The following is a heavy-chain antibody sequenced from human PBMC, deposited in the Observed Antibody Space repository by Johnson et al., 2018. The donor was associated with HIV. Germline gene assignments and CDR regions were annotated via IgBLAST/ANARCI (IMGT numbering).Heavy chain of an antibody. CDR2: IKQDGSEK. D-gene: IGHD6-13*01. J-gene: IGHJ3*02. Sequence: VQLVESGGTLVQPGGSLRLSCAASGFTFSSYWMSWVRQAPGKGLEWVANIKQDGSEKYYVDSVKGRFTISRDNAKNSLYLQMNSLRAEDTAVYYCARGEDSSSRSVGAFDIWGQGTMVTVSS. V-gene: IGHV3-7*01. CDR3: ARGEDSSSRSVGAFDI. CDR1: GFTFSSYW.